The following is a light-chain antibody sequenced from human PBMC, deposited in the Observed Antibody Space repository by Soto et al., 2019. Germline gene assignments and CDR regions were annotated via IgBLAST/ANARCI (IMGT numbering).Light chain of an antibody. CDR1: QSVRSNY. V-gene: IGKV3-20*01. CDR2: DAS. Sequence: EIVLTQSPGTLSLSPGERATLSCRASQSVRSNYLAWYQQKPGQAPRFLMYDASSRATGIPDRFSGSGSGTDFTLTISRLEPEDFAVYYCQQYGSSPLTFGGGTKV. J-gene: IGKJ4*01. CDR3: QQYGSSPLT.